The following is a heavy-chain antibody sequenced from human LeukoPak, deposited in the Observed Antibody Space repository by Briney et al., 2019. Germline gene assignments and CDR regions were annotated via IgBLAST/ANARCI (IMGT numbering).Heavy chain of an antibody. CDR3: TRDEYTISAVGS. CDR2: IGESTKSI. V-gene: IGHV3-48*04. J-gene: IGHJ5*02. D-gene: IGHD2-2*02. Sequence: GGSLRLSCAASGFTFSTYSMNWVRQAPGKGLEWISYIGESTKSIYYADSLKGRVTISRDNAKNSLYLQMNSLRAEDTAVYYCTRDEYTISAVGSWGQGTLVTVSS. CDR1: GFTFSTYS.